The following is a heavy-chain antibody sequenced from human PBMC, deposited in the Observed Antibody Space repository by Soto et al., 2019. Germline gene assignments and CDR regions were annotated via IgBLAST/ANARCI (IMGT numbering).Heavy chain of an antibody. V-gene: IGHV3-23*01. CDR3: ARGSTASYPGSRIFDF. CDR1: GLTFGSRA. J-gene: IGHJ4*02. CDR2: ITDTGGDA. D-gene: IGHD3-10*01. Sequence: RISCVASGLTFGSRAMSWVRQAPGEGLQWVSTITDTGGDAKYADSVRGRFVISRDNSKKTLYLQMTSLTAEDSAMYFCARGSTASYPGSRIFDFCGRGTLVTFSS.